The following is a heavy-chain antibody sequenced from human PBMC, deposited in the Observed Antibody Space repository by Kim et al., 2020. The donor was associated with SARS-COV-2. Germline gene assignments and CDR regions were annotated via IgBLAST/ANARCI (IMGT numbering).Heavy chain of an antibody. V-gene: IGHV1-18*01. Sequence: TNKAQKLQGRATMTTDTSTSTAYMGLRSLRSDDTAVYYCARYYYGSGRYDYWGQGTLVTVSS. D-gene: IGHD3-10*01. CDR3: ARYYYGSGRYDY. J-gene: IGHJ4*02. CDR2: T.